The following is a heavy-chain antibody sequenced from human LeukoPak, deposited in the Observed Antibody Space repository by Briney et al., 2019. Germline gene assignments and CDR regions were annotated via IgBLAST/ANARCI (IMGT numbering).Heavy chain of an antibody. J-gene: IGHJ5*02. D-gene: IGHD6-13*01. CDR3: ARQAKAAAVWFDP. Sequence: GESLKISCKGSGNSFTSHWIGWVRQMPGKGLEWMGIIYPGDSDTRYSPSFQGQVTISADKSISTAYLQWSSLKASDTAMYYCARQAKAAAVWFDPWGQGTLVTVSS. CDR2: IYPGDSDT. V-gene: IGHV5-51*01. CDR1: GNSFTSHW.